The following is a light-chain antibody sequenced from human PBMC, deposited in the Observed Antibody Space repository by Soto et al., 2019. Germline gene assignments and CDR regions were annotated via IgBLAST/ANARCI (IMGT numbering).Light chain of an antibody. CDR1: SSNIGRNT. V-gene: IGLV1-44*01. CDR3: AARDDSLNGWV. J-gene: IGLJ3*02. CDR2: SNN. Sequence: QAVVTQPPSASGTPGQRVTISCSGSSSNIGRNTVNWYLQLPGAAPKLLIYSNNHRPSGVPDRFSGSKSGTSASLAISGLQSEDEADYYCAARDDSLNGWVFGGGTQLTVL.